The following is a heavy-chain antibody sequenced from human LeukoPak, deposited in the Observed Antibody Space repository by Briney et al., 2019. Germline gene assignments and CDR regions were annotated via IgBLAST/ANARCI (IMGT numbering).Heavy chain of an antibody. Sequence: SVKVSCKASGLTFTSSALQWVGQARGQRLEWTGWTVVGSGNTNYAQKFQERATNTRGRSTSTAYMDLSSLRSEDTAVYYCAAVRSNYYYYGMDVWGQGTTVTVSS. V-gene: IGHV1-58*01. CDR1: GLTFTSSA. CDR2: TVVGSGNT. D-gene: IGHD1-14*01. J-gene: IGHJ6*02. CDR3: AAVRSNYYYYGMDV.